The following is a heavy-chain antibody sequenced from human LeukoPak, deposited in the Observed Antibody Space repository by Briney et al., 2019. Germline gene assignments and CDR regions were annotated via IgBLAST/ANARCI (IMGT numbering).Heavy chain of an antibody. Sequence: SETLSLTCTVSGYSISTNYSWGWIRQPPGKGLEWIGEINHSGSTNYNPSLKSRVTISVDTSKNQFSLKLSSVTAADTAVYYCARGRYNWNYWGQGTLVTVSS. CDR3: ARGRYNWNY. V-gene: IGHV4-38-2*02. D-gene: IGHD1-20*01. CDR1: GYSISTNYS. CDR2: INHSGST. J-gene: IGHJ4*02.